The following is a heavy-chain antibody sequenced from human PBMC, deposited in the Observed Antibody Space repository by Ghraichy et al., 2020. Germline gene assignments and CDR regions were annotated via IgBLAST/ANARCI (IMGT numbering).Heavy chain of an antibody. CDR3: ARGYCSSTSCYHFDY. V-gene: IGHV6-1*01. J-gene: IGHJ4*02. D-gene: IGHD2-2*01. CDR2: AYYRSKWYN. CDR1: GDSVSSNSAT. Sequence: TLSLTCAITGDSVSSNSATWNWIRQSPSRGLEWLGRAYYRSKWYNDYAVSVKSRITINPDTSKNQFSLQLNSVTPEDTAVYYCARGYCSSTSCYHFDYWGQGTLVTVSS.